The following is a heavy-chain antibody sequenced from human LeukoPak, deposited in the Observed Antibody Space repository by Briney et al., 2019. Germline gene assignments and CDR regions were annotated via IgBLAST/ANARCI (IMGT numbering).Heavy chain of an antibody. CDR2: INPSGGST. V-gene: IGHV1-46*01. CDR3: ARAKASATLDY. D-gene: IGHD5-12*01. Sequence: ASVKVSCKASGYTLTSYYMHWVRQAPGQGLEWMGIINPSGGSTSYAQKFQGRVTMTRDMSTSTVYMELSSLRSEDTAVYYCARAKASATLDYWGQGTLVTVSS. J-gene: IGHJ4*02. CDR1: GYTLTSYY.